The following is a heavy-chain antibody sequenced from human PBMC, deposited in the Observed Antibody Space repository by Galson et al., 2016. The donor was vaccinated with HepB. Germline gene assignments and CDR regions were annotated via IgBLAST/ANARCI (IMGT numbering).Heavy chain of an antibody. CDR3: ARDSLWRGGCHDWFGP. D-gene: IGHD3-3*01. V-gene: IGHV4-59*12. Sequence: ETLSLTCTVSGGSINNYYWSWVRQPPGKGLEWIGNIHYSGDTNYNPPLKSRVTFSVDTSKNQFSLSLTSVTAADTAIYYCARDSLWRGGCHDWFGPWGQGTLVTVSS. CDR1: GGSINNYY. CDR2: IHYSGDT. J-gene: IGHJ5*02.